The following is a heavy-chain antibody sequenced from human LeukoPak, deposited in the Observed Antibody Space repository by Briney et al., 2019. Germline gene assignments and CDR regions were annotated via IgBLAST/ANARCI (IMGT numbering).Heavy chain of an antibody. CDR3: ARDRGYSYGRYYYYYYYMDV. CDR1: GGSISSGSYY. CDR2: IYTSGST. V-gene: IGHV4-61*02. J-gene: IGHJ6*03. D-gene: IGHD5-18*01. Sequence: SQTLSLTCTLSGGSISSGSYYWSWIRQPAGKGLEWIGRIYTSGSTNYNPSLKSRVTISVDTYKNQFSLKMSSVTDADTAVYYCARDRGYSYGRYYYYYYYMDVWGKGTTVTVSS.